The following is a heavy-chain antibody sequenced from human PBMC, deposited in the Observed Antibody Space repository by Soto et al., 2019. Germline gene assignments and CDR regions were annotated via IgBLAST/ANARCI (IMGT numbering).Heavy chain of an antibody. CDR3: TGEVASGY. D-gene: IGHD2-8*02. V-gene: IGHV3-30*03. Sequence: QVQLVESGGGVVQPGRSLRLSCAVSGFTVSTYGMHWVRQAPGKGLGWVAVISRDGGIKFYADSVKGRFTISRDNSRNTLLLEMNSLRGDDMAVYYCTGEVASGYWGQGTLVTVSS. CDR1: GFTVSTYG. CDR2: ISRDGGIK. J-gene: IGHJ4*02.